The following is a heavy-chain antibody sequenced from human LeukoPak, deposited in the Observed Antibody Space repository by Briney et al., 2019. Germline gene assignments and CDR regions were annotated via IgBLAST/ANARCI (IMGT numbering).Heavy chain of an antibody. V-gene: IGHV1-69*05. CDR2: IIPIFGTA. D-gene: IGHD5-18*01. CDR3: ARHSYGYKTPNYYYYMDV. J-gene: IGHJ6*03. CDR1: GGTFSSYA. Sequence: GASVKVSCKASGGTFSSYAISWVRQAPGQGLEWMGGIIPIFGTANYAQKFQGRVTITTDESTSTAYMELSSLRSEDTAVYYCARHSYGYKTPNYYYYMDVWGKGTTVTVSS.